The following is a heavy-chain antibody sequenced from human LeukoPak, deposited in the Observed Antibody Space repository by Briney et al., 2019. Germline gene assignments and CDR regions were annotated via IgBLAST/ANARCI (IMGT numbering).Heavy chain of an antibody. Sequence: SQTLSLTCTVSGGSISSGGYYWSWIRQHPGKGLEWIGYIYYSGSTYYNPSLKSRVTISVDTSKNPFSLKLSSVTAADTAVYYCARGYCSGGSCYFFHWFDPWGQGTLVTVSS. CDR3: ARGYCSGGSCYFFHWFDP. D-gene: IGHD2-15*01. CDR2: IYYSGST. CDR1: GGSISSGGYY. J-gene: IGHJ5*02. V-gene: IGHV4-31*03.